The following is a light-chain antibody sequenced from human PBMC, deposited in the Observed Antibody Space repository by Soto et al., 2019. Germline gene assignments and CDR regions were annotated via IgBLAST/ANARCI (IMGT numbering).Light chain of an antibody. CDR3: QQRSDWLT. V-gene: IGKV3-11*01. CDR1: QTVDNF. CDR2: DAT. Sequence: EIVLTQSPVIVSLSPGERATLSCRASQTVDNFLAWYQLKPGKAPRLLIYDATKRASGIPVRFSGGGSGTDFTLSISSLEPEDFAVYYCQQRSDWLTFGGGTKVDI. J-gene: IGKJ4*01.